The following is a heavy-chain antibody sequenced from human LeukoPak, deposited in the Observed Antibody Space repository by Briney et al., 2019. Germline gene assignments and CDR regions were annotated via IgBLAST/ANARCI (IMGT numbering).Heavy chain of an antibody. J-gene: IGHJ4*02. D-gene: IGHD1-1*01. V-gene: IGHV3-64*01. CDR3: ARDVRERALDY. Sequence: PGGSLRLSCAASGFTFSSYAMHWVRQAPGKGLEYVSAISSNGGSTYYANSVKGRFTISRDNSKNTLYLQMGSLRAEDMAVYYCARDVRERALDYWGQGTLVTVSS. CDR1: GFTFSSYA. CDR2: ISSNGGST.